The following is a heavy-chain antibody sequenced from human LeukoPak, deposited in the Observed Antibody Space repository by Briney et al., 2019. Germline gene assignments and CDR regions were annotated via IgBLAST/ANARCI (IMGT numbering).Heavy chain of an antibody. V-gene: IGHV4-59*01. CDR1: DGSISSYY. CDR2: IYDSGST. CDR3: ARDRRGYGSFDS. J-gene: IGHJ4*02. Sequence: SETLSLTCTVSDGSISSYYWNWIRQPPGKGLEWIGFIYDSGSTNYNPSLYSRLTISVDTSKNQFSLKLTSVTAADTAVYYCARDRRGYGSFDSWGQGTLVTVSS. D-gene: IGHD5-18*01.